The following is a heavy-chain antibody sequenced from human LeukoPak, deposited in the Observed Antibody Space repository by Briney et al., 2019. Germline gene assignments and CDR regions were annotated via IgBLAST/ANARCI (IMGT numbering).Heavy chain of an antibody. Sequence: GESLKISCRASGYSFTTYWIGWVRQMPGKGLEWMGVIFPADSDTRYSPSFQGQVTISADKSITTAYLQWSSLKASNTAMYYCASVYSSTSWDYWGQGTLVTVSS. CDR1: GYSFTTYW. CDR3: ASVYSSTSWDY. J-gene: IGHJ4*02. CDR2: IFPADSDT. D-gene: IGHD6-13*01. V-gene: IGHV5-51*01.